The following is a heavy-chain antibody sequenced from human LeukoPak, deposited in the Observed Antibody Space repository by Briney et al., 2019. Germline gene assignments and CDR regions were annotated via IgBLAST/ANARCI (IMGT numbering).Heavy chain of an antibody. Sequence: GGSLRLSCAASGFTFSSYEMNWVRQAPGKGLEWVSVIYSDGRTYYADSVKGRFTISRDNSKNTLYLQMNSLRAEDTAVYYCARDSGRFDVFDIWGQGTMVTVSS. V-gene: IGHV3-53*01. J-gene: IGHJ3*02. CDR1: GFTFSSYE. CDR2: IYSDGRT. CDR3: ARDSGRFDVFDI. D-gene: IGHD3-10*01.